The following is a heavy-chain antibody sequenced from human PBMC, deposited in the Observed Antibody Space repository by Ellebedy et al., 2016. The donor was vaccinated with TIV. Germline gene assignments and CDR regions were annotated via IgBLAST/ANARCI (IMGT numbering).Heavy chain of an antibody. D-gene: IGHD3-3*01. CDR3: AREYWSGYYKYFQY. V-gene: IGHV4-39*02. J-gene: IGHJ1*01. Sequence: SETLSLXXTVSGGSISSSSYYWGWIRQPPGKGLEWIGSISYSGSTYYNPSLKSRVTISVDTSKIQFSLNLSSVTAADTAVYYCAREYWSGYYKYFQYWGQGTLVTVSS. CDR1: GGSISSSSYY. CDR2: ISYSGST.